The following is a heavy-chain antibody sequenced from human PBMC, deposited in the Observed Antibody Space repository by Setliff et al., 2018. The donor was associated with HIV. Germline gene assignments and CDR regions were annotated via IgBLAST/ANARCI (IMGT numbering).Heavy chain of an antibody. Sequence: SETLSLTCAVYGGAFSGYYWSWIRQPPGKGLEWIGEINHSGSTNYNPSLKSRVTISVDTSKNQFSLKLSSVTAADTAVYYCARDRSTWNYGKNYMDGGGSDRHFKYFYWGQGTLVTVS. J-gene: IGHJ4*02. CDR2: INHSGST. CDR3: ARDRSTWNYGKNYMDGGGSDRHFKYFY. D-gene: IGHD1-7*01. CDR1: GGAFSGYY. V-gene: IGHV4-34*01.